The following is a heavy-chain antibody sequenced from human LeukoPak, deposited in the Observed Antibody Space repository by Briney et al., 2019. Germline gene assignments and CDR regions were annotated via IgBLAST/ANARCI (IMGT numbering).Heavy chain of an antibody. CDR1: GFSLSTGGVG. Sequence: ESGPTLVKPTQTLTLTCTFSGFSLSTGGVGVGWIRQPPGKALEWLALIYWDDDKRYSPSLKSRLTITKDTSKNQVVLTMTNMDPVDTATYHCAHGFWSGYFFFPPDVWGKGTTVTVSS. CDR3: AHGFWSGYFFFPPDV. D-gene: IGHD3-3*01. V-gene: IGHV2-5*02. CDR2: IYWDDDK. J-gene: IGHJ6*04.